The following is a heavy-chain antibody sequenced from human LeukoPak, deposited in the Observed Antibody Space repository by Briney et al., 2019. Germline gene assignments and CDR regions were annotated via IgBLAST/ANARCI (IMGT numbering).Heavy chain of an antibody. Sequence: GGSLRLSCAASGFTFSSYAMSWVRQAPGKGLEWVSAISGSGGSTYYADSVKGRFTISRENSKNTLYLQMNSLRAEDTAVYYCAKDRTSPSIGNWFDPWGQGTLVTVSS. CDR2: ISGSGGST. J-gene: IGHJ5*02. CDR3: AKDRTSPSIGNWFDP. CDR1: GFTFSSYA. V-gene: IGHV3-23*01. D-gene: IGHD1-14*01.